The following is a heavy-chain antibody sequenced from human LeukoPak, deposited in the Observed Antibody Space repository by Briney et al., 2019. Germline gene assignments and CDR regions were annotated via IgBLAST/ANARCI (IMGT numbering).Heavy chain of an antibody. D-gene: IGHD3-10*01. Sequence: GGSLRLSCAASGFTSSSYWMHWVRQAPGKGLVWVSRINSDGSSTSYADSVKGRFTISRDNAKSTLYLQMNSLRAEDTAVYYCARGPHYYGSGSYPPDYWGQGTLVTVSS. CDR3: ARGPHYYGSGSYPPDY. CDR2: INSDGSST. CDR1: GFTSSSYW. J-gene: IGHJ4*02. V-gene: IGHV3-74*01.